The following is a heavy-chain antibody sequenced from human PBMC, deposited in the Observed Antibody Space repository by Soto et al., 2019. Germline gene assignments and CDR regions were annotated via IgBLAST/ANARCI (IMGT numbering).Heavy chain of an antibody. V-gene: IGHV1-69*13. CDR1: GGTFSSYA. D-gene: IGHD3-16*01. CDR2: IIPIFGTA. CDR3: AGPGRGTKDYYYGMDV. Sequence: GASVKVSCKASGGTFSSYAISWVRQAPGQGLEWMGGIIPIFGTANYAQKFQGRVTITADESASTAYMELSSLRSEDTAVYYCAGPGRGTKDYYYGMDVWGQGTTVTVSS. J-gene: IGHJ6*02.